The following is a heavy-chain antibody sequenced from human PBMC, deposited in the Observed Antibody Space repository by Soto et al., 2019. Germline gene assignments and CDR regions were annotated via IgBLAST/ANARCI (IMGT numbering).Heavy chain of an antibody. J-gene: IGHJ4*02. CDR1: GFTFSSYG. V-gene: IGHV3-33*01. CDR3: AGPPLGPLPYY. CDR2: IWYDGSKK. Sequence: QVQLVESGGGVVQPGTSLRLSCAASGFTFSSYGMHWVRQAPGKGLEWVAVIWYDGSKKYYADSVKGRFTISRDNSKNTLYVQMNSLRVEDTAVYYCAGPPLGPLPYYWGQGTLVTVSS.